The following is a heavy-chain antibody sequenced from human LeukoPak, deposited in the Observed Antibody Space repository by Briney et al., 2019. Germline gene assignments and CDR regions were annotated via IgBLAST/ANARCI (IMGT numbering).Heavy chain of an antibody. CDR1: GYTFTSYD. D-gene: IGHD6-6*01. V-gene: IGHV1-8*03. CDR3: ARRKVPSIAARPFDP. CDR2: MNPNSGNT. Sequence: ASVKVSCKASGYTFTSYDINWVRQASGQGLEWMGWMNPNSGNTGYAQKFQGRVTITRNTSISTAYMELSSLRSEDTAVYYCARRKVPSIAARPFDPWGQGTLVTVSS. J-gene: IGHJ5*02.